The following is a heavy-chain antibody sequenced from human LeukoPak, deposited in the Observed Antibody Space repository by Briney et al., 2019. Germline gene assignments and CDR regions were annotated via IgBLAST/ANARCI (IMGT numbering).Heavy chain of an antibody. CDR2: INHSGST. J-gene: IGHJ6*03. CDR3: ARTLLTIFGVVMGYMDV. V-gene: IGHV4-34*01. Sequence: SETLSLTCAVYGGSFSGYYWSWIRQPPGKGLEWIGEINHSGSTNYNPSLKSRVTISVDTSKNQFSLKLSSVTAADTAVYCCARTLLTIFGVVMGYMDVWGKGTTVTVSS. D-gene: IGHD3-3*01. CDR1: GGSFSGYY.